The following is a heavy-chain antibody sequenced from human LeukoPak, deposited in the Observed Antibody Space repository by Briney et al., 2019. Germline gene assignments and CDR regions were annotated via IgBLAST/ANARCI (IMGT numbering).Heavy chain of an antibody. D-gene: IGHD6-13*01. Sequence: GGSLRLSCAASGFTFSSCQMNWVRQAPGKGLEWVSYISGSGSTKYYADSVKGRFTISRDNAKDSLFLQMNSLRAEDTAVYYCARGRFGSCWGQGTLVTVSS. CDR3: ARGRFGSC. CDR2: ISGSGSTK. J-gene: IGHJ1*01. CDR1: GFTFSSCQ. V-gene: IGHV3-48*03.